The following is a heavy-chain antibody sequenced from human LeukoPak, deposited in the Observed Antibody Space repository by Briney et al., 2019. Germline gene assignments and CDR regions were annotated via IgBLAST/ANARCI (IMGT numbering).Heavy chain of an antibody. D-gene: IGHD7-27*01. Sequence: SVKVSCKASGGTFSSYAISWVRQAPGQGLEWMGRIIPIFGTANYAQKFQGRVTITTDESTGTAYMELSSLRSEDTAVYYCARDSAWGPEFDYWGQGTLVTVSS. CDR2: IIPIFGTA. V-gene: IGHV1-69*05. J-gene: IGHJ4*02. CDR3: ARDSAWGPEFDY. CDR1: GGTFSSYA.